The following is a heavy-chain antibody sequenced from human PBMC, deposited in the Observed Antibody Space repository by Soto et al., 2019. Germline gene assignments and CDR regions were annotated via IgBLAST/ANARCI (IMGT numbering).Heavy chain of an antibody. Sequence: QVQLVESGGGVVQPGRSLRLSCAASGFTFSSYAIHWVRQAPGKGLEWVAVVSYDGSNKYYADSVQGRFTIYRDNSKNTLYLQMNSLRAEDTAVYYCASDSSGWYKDAFDIWGQGTMVTVSS. J-gene: IGHJ3*02. V-gene: IGHV3-30-3*01. CDR3: ASDSSGWYKDAFDI. D-gene: IGHD6-19*01. CDR1: GFTFSSYA. CDR2: VSYDGSNK.